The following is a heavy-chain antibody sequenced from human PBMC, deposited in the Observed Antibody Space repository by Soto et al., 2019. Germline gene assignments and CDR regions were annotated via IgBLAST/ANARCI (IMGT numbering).Heavy chain of an antibody. CDR1: GGSISNYY. Sequence: PSETLSLTCTVSGGSISNYYWSWIRQPPGEGLEWIGYIHYSGNTKYNPSLKSRVTISAGTSKDQFSLKLTSVTAADTAVYYCARGHYDFWSGYFATIDYWGQGTLVTVSS. V-gene: IGHV4-59*08. CDR2: IHYSGNT. CDR3: ARGHYDFWSGYFATIDY. D-gene: IGHD3-3*01. J-gene: IGHJ4*02.